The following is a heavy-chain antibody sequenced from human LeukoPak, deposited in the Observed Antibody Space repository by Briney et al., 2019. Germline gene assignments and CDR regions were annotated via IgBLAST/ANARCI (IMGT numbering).Heavy chain of an antibody. CDR3: AREVVSPNWFDP. Sequence: SETLSLTCTVSGGSISSYYWSWIRQPPGKGLEWIGYIYYSGSTNYNPSLKSRVTISVDTSKSQFSLKLSSVTAADTAVYYCAREVVSPNWFDPWGQGTLVTVSS. CDR2: IYYSGST. V-gene: IGHV4-59*01. CDR1: GGSISSYY. D-gene: IGHD5/OR15-5a*01. J-gene: IGHJ5*02.